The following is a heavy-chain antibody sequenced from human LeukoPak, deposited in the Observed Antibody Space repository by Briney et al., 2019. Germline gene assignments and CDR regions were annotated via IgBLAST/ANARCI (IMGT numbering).Heavy chain of an antibody. J-gene: IGHJ4*02. CDR1: GFTFSDFY. V-gene: IGHV4-34*01. CDR3: ARLKSGYYYGSGSYYTTFDY. Sequence: PGGSLRLSCAASGFTFSDFYMSWVRQPPGKGLEWIGEINHSGSTNYNPSLKSRVTISVDTSKNQFSLKLSSVTAADTAVYYCARLKSGYYYGSGSYYTTFDYWGQGTLVTVSS. CDR2: INHSGST. D-gene: IGHD3-10*01.